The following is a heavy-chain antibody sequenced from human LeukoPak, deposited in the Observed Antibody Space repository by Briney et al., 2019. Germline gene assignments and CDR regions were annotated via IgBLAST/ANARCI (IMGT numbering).Heavy chain of an antibody. D-gene: IGHD2-2*01. V-gene: IGHV4-38-2*02. CDR1: GYSISSGYY. J-gene: IGHJ4*02. CDR3: ARVRGYCSSTICYRYYFDY. Sequence: PSETLSLTCTVSGYSISSGYYWGGSRQPPGKGLEWIGTIYDSGSTYYNPSLKRRVTISVDNSKNQLSLKVTSLPAADTAVYYCARVRGYCSSTICYRYYFDYWGQGTLVTVSS. CDR2: IYDSGST.